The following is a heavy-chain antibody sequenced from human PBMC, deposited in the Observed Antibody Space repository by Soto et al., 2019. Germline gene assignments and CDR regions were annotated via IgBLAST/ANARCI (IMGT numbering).Heavy chain of an antibody. J-gene: IGHJ5*02. Sequence: QLQLQESGPGLVKPSETLSLTCTVSGGSISSSSYYWGWIRQPPGKGLEWIGSIYYSGSTYYNPSLKSRVTIPVDTSKNQFSLKLSSVTAADTAVYYCARRPLWFGELLPFDPWGQGTLVTVSS. V-gene: IGHV4-39*01. CDR1: GGSISSSSYY. CDR3: ARRPLWFGELLPFDP. D-gene: IGHD3-10*01. CDR2: IYYSGST.